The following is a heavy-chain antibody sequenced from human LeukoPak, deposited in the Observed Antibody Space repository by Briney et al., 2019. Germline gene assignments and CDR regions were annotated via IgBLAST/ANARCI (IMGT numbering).Heavy chain of an antibody. CDR1: GGSISTTNW. Sequence: SGTLSLTCGVSGGSISTTNWWSWVRQPPGQGLDWIGSLHYGGTTYYDAALKSRATISVDTSKNQFSLRLNSVTAADTAMYFCARHRGYCSGGSCFSGWYFDLWGRGTLVTVSS. CDR2: LHYGGTT. J-gene: IGHJ2*01. V-gene: IGHV4-4*02. D-gene: IGHD2-15*01. CDR3: ARHRGYCSGGSCFSGWYFDL.